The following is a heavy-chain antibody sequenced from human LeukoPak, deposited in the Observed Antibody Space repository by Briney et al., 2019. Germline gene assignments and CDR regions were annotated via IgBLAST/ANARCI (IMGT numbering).Heavy chain of an antibody. V-gene: IGHV4-30-4*08. CDR2: IYYSGST. D-gene: IGHD3-10*01. J-gene: IGHJ5*02. CDR1: GGSISSGDYY. Sequence: SETLSLTCTVSGGSISSGDYYWSWIRQPPGKGLEWIGYIYYSGSTYYNPSLKSRVTISVDTSKNQFSLKLSSVTAADTAVYYCARGPITMVRGNPKAWFDPGAREPWSPSPQ. CDR3: ARGPITMVRGNPKAWFDP.